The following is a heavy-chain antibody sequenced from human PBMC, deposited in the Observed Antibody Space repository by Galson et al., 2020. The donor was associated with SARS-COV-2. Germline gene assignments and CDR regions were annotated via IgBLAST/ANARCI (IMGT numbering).Heavy chain of an antibody. V-gene: IGHV3-48*03. D-gene: IGHD6-13*01. CDR2: ISDSGTNI. CDR3: ASPYLGAANFCGAFDL. Sequence: WGSLRLSCAASGFTFTNYEMNWVRQPPGKGLEWISYISDSGTNIYYADSMKGRFTISRDNTQNSVYLQMTSLRAEDTAVYYCASPYLGAANFCGAFDLWGRGTMVTVSS. CDR1: GFTFTNYE. J-gene: IGHJ3*01.